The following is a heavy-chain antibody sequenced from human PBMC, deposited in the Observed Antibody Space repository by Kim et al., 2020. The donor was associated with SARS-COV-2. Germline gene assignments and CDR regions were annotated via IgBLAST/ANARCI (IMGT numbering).Heavy chain of an antibody. Sequence: GGSLRLSCAASGFTFSSYAMSWVRQAPGKGLEWVSAISGSGGSTYYADSVKGRFTISRDNSKNTLYLQMNSLRAEDTAVYYCVKDPAANPYYYYYYMDVWGKGTTVTVSS. D-gene: IGHD2-2*01. CDR1: GFTFSSYA. CDR2: ISGSGGST. V-gene: IGHV3-23*01. CDR3: VKDPAANPYYYYYYMDV. J-gene: IGHJ6*03.